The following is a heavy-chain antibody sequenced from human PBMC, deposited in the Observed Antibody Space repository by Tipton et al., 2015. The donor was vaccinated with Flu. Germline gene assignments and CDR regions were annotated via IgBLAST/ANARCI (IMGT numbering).Heavy chain of an antibody. CDR3: ATDHDYYGSGSEVYYYYGMDV. V-gene: IGHV1-69-2*01. Sequence: QSGPEVKKPGATVKISCKVSGYTFTDYYMHWVQQAPGKGLEWMGLVDPEDGETIYAEKFQGRVTITADTSTDTAYMELSSLRSEDTAVYYCATDHDYYGSGSEVYYYYGMDVWGQGTTVTVSS. D-gene: IGHD3-10*01. CDR2: VDPEDGET. CDR1: GYTFTDYY. J-gene: IGHJ6*02.